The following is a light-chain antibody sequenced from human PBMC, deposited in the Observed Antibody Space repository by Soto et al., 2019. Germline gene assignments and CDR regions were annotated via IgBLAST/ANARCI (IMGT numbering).Light chain of an antibody. CDR2: LAS. CDR1: QSVLDNSKKKSF. J-gene: IGKJ1*01. Sequence: DTVMTQSPDSLAVSLGERATINCKSSQSVLDNSKKKSFLSWYQQQAGQARKLLIYLASTRESGVPDRFSGTGSATDFTLCIISRQAKAVPVYYCQQYYYSPWTFGQGTKVDIK. V-gene: IGKV4-1*01. CDR3: QQYYYSPWT.